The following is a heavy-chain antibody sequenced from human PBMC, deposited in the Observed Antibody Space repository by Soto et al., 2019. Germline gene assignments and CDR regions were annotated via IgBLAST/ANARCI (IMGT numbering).Heavy chain of an antibody. CDR2: IIAYNGNT. CDR3: ARDFLPVYVDYESQQETHDY. Sequence: QVQLVQSGAEVKKPGASVKVSCKASGYTFTSYGISWVRQAPGQGLEWMGWIIAYNGNTNYAQKLQGRVAMTTDTSTSTAYMELRSLRSEDTAVYYCARDFLPVYVDYESQQETHDYWGQGALVTVSS. V-gene: IGHV1-18*01. CDR1: GYTFTSYG. J-gene: IGHJ4*02. D-gene: IGHD4-17*01.